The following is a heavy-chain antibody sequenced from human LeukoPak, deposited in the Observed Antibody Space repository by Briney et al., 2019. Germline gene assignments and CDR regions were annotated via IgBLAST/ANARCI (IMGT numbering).Heavy chain of an antibody. J-gene: IGHJ4*02. V-gene: IGHV1-18*01. D-gene: IGHD3-22*01. CDR1: GYTFTSYG. CDR2: ISAYNGNT. Sequence: ASVKVSCKASGYTFTSYGISWVRQAPGQGLEWMGWISAYNGNTNYAQKLQGRVTMTTDTSTSTAYMELRSLRSDDTAVYYRARDSKVYYDSSGYHDYWGQGTLVTVSS. CDR3: ARDSKVYYDSSGYHDY.